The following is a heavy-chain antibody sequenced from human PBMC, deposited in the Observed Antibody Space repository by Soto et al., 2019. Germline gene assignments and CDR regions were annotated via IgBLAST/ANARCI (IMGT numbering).Heavy chain of an antibody. V-gene: IGHV4-30-4*01. CDR1: GGSISSGDYY. CDR2: IYYSGST. Sequence: QVQLQESGPGLVKPSQTLSLTCTVSGGSISSGDYYWSWIRQPPGKGLEWIGYIYYSGSTYYNPSLKSRVTISVDTSKNQFSLKLSSVTAADTAVYYCARGRRYYYDSSGYYGRGWFDPWGQGTLVTVSS. J-gene: IGHJ5*02. CDR3: ARGRRYYYDSSGYYGRGWFDP. D-gene: IGHD3-22*01.